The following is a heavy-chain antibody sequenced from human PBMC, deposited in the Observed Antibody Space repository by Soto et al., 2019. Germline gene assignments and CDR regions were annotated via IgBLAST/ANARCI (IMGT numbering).Heavy chain of an antibody. J-gene: IGHJ4*02. CDR3: ARVPGVAVTPAGFDY. CDR1: GGSISSGDYY. CDR2: IYYSGST. D-gene: IGHD4-17*01. V-gene: IGHV4-30-4*01. Sequence: SETLSLTCTVSGGSISSGDYYWSWIRQPPGKGLEWIGYIYYSGSTYYNPSLKSRVTISVDTSKNQFSLKLSSVTAADTAVYYCARVPGVAVTPAGFDYWGQGTLVTVSS.